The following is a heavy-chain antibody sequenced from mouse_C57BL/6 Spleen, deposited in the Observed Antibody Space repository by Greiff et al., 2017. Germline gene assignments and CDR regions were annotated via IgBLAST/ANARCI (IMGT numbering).Heavy chain of an antibody. V-gene: IGHV1-20*01. CDR1: GYSFTGYF. J-gene: IGHJ3*01. CDR3: ARALYSNPWFAY. D-gene: IGHD2-5*01. CDR2: INPYNGDT. Sequence: EVKLQQSGPELVKPGDSVKISCKASGYSFTGYFMNWVMQSHGKSLEWIGRINPYNGDTFYNQKFKGKATLTVDKSSSTAHMELRSLTSEDSAVYYCARALYSNPWFAYWGQGTLVTVSA.